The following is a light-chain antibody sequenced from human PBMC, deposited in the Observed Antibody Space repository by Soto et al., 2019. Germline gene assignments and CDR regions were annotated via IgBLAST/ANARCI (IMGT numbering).Light chain of an antibody. CDR3: QHYDNWPHT. J-gene: IGKJ2*01. V-gene: IGKV3-15*01. CDR2: GAS. Sequence: EIVMTQSPATLSVSPGERATLSCRASQSVSGHLAWYQQKPGQAPRLLIYGASTRATDIPARFSGSGSGTEFTLNVSSLQSEDFAVYYCQHYDNWPHTFGQGTKLDIK. CDR1: QSVSGH.